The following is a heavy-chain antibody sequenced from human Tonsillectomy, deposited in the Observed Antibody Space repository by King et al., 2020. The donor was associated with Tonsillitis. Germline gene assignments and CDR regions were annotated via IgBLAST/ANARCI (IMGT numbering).Heavy chain of an antibody. J-gene: IGHJ4*02. D-gene: IGHD3-9*01. CDR3: ARLDYDILTGYPRTFDY. V-gene: IGHV4-61*02. CDR2: IYTSEST. Sequence: QLQESGPGLVKPSQTLSLTCTVSGGSISSGSYYWSWIRQPAGKGLEWIGRIYTSESTNSSPSLKSRVTMSVDTSKNQFSLKLSSVPAADTAVYYCARLDYDILTGYPRTFDYWGQGTLVTVSS. CDR1: GGSISSGSYY.